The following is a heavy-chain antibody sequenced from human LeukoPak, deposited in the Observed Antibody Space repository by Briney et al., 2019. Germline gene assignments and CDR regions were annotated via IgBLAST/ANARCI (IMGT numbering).Heavy chain of an antibody. CDR2: IFRSGGTT. CDR1: GFTFSSYE. Sequence: GGSLRLSCAASGFTFSSYEMNWVRQAPGKGLEWVSYIFRSGGTTYYADSVKGRFTISRDNTKNSLYLQMNSLRAEDTAIYYCAKGSSGYIYGDYWGQGTLVTVSS. D-gene: IGHD5-18*01. CDR3: AKGSSGYIYGDY. J-gene: IGHJ4*02. V-gene: IGHV3-48*03.